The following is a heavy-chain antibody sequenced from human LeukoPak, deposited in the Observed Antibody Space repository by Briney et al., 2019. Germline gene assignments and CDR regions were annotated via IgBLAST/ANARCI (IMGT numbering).Heavy chain of an antibody. D-gene: IGHD4-17*01. J-gene: IGHJ4*02. V-gene: IGHV3-23*01. CDR1: GFTFSSYA. CDR2: ISGSGSIT. Sequence: GGSLRLSCAASGFTFSSYAMSWVRQAPGKGLEWVSGISGSGSITYYADSVKGRFTISRDNSRNTLYLHMNSLRAEDTAVYYCAKDLYGDYDNDYWGQGTLVTVSS. CDR3: AKDLYGDYDNDY.